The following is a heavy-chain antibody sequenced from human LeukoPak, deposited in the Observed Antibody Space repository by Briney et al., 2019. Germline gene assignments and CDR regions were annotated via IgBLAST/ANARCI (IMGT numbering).Heavy chain of an antibody. D-gene: IGHD6-13*01. V-gene: IGHV7-4-1*02. CDR2: INTNTGYP. Sequence: ASVKVSCKASGYTFTRYGVIWVRQAPGQGLEWMGWINTNTGYPTYGQGFTGRFVFSLDTSVSTAYLQISSLKAEDTAVYYCAREAIAAGKDVDYWGQGTLVTVSS. CDR1: GYTFTRYG. CDR3: AREAIAAGKDVDY. J-gene: IGHJ4*02.